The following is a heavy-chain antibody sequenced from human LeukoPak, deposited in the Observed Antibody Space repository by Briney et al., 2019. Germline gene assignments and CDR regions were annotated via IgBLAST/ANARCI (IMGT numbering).Heavy chain of an antibody. Sequence: PSETLSLTCAVSGGSISSSNWWSWVRLPPGKGLEWIGEIYHSGSTNYNPSLKSRVTISVDKSKNQFPLKLSSVTAADTAVYYCARDLGFGESDAFDIWGQGTMVTVSS. J-gene: IGHJ3*02. CDR2: IYHSGST. D-gene: IGHD3-10*01. CDR1: GGSISSSNW. CDR3: ARDLGFGESDAFDI. V-gene: IGHV4-4*02.